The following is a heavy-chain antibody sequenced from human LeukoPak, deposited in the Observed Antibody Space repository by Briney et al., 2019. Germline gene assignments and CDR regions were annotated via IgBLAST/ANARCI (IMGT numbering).Heavy chain of an antibody. CDR3: ARVRSGWYDAFDI. J-gene: IGHJ3*02. CDR1: GFTFSSYA. D-gene: IGHD6-19*01. Sequence: PGGSLRLSYAASGFTFSSYAMHWVRQAPGKGLEWVTVISYDGSNTYYTDSVKGRFTISRDNSKNTLYLQMNSLRAEDTAVYYCARVRSGWYDAFDIWGQGTMVTVSS. CDR2: ISYDGSNT. V-gene: IGHV3-30*04.